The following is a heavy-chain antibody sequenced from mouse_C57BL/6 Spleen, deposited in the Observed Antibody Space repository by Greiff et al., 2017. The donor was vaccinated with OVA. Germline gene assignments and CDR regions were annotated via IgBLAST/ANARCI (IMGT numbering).Heavy chain of an antibody. CDR1: GFTFSDYG. CDR3: ARGYYGSSFHWYFDV. J-gene: IGHJ1*03. V-gene: IGHV5-17*01. Sequence: EVKLVESGGGLVKPGGSLKLSCAASGFTFSDYGMHWVRQAPEKGLEWVAYISSGSSTIYYADTVKGRFTISSDNAKNTLFLQMTSLRSEDTAMYYCARGYYGSSFHWYFDVWGTGTTVTVSS. CDR2: ISSGSSTI. D-gene: IGHD1-1*01.